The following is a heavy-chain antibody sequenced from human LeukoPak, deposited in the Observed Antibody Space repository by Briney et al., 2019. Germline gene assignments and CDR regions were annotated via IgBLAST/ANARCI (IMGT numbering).Heavy chain of an antibody. V-gene: IGHV3-7*01. CDR3: ARTYSSGWYGIFDY. CDR2: IKQDGSEK. CDR1: GFTFSSYW. Sequence: SGGSLRLSCAASGFTFSSYWMSWVRQAPGKGLEWVANIKQDGSEKYYVDSVKGRFTISRDNAKNSLYLQMNSLRAEDTAVYYCARTYSSGWYGIFDYWGQGTLVTVSS. D-gene: IGHD6-19*01. J-gene: IGHJ4*02.